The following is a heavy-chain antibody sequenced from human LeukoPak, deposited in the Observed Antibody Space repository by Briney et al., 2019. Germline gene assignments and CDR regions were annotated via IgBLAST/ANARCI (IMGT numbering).Heavy chain of an antibody. Sequence: SETLSLTCTVSGGSISSYYWSWIRQPAGKGLEWIGRIYTSGSTNYNPSLKSRVTMSVDTSKNQFSLKLNSVTAADTAVYYCARDLVNADAFDIWGQGTMVTVSS. CDR1: GGSISSYY. CDR3: ARDLVNADAFDI. V-gene: IGHV4-4*07. CDR2: IYTSGST. J-gene: IGHJ3*02.